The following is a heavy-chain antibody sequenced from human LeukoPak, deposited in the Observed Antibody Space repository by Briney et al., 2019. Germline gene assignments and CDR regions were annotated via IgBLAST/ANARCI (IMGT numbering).Heavy chain of an antibody. CDR2: ISGSGGST. CDR1: GFTFSSYD. V-gene: IGHV3-23*01. CDR3: AKCILTGYYKGYMDV. J-gene: IGHJ6*03. Sequence: GGSLRLSCAASGFTFSSYDMSWVRQAPGKGLEWVSAISGSGGSTYYADSVKGRFTISRDNSKNTLYLQMNSLRAEDTAVYYCAKCILTGYYKGYMDVWGKGTTVTISS. D-gene: IGHD3-9*01.